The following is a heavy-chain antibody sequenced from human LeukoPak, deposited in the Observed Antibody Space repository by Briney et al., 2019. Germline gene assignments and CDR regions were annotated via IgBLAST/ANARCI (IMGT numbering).Heavy chain of an antibody. CDR2: ISYDGSNK. Sequence: PGRSLRLSCATSGFTFSSYAMHWVRRAPGKGLEWVAVISYDGSNKYYADSVKGRFTISRDNSKNTLYLQMNSLRAEDTAVYYCAREGGEVAWDDSAFDIWGQGTMVTVSS. V-gene: IGHV3-30-3*01. CDR1: GFTFSSYA. J-gene: IGHJ3*02. CDR3: AREGGEVAWDDSAFDI. D-gene: IGHD3-22*01.